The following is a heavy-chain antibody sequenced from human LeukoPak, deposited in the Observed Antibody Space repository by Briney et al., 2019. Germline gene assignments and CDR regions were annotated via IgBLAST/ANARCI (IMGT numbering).Heavy chain of an antibody. CDR3: AKGGRSSWFLVEEFDY. D-gene: IGHD6-13*01. Sequence: GASVKVSCKASGYTFTGYYIHWVRQAPGQGLEWMGWINPNSGDTNYAQKFQGRVTMASDTSVTTAYMELSTLRSDDTAVYYCAKGGRSSWFLVEEFDYWGQGTPVIVSS. CDR1: GYTFTGYY. CDR2: INPNSGDT. V-gene: IGHV1-2*02. J-gene: IGHJ4*02.